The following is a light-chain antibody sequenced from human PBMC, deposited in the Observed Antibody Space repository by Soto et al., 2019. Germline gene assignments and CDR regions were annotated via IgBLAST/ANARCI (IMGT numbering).Light chain of an antibody. V-gene: IGKV3-15*01. J-gene: IGKJ4*01. CDR3: QQYNIWPPLT. CDR1: QSIRSN. CDR2: GAS. Sequence: EIVMTQSPATLSVSPGERATLSCRASQSIRSNLAWYQQKPGQAPRLLIYGASTRATDIPARFSGSGSGTEFNLTISSLQSEDFAVYYCQQYNIWPPLTFGGGTKVEIK.